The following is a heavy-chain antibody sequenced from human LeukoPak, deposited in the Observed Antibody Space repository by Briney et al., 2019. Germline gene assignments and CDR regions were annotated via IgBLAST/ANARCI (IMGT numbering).Heavy chain of an antibody. CDR3: ARSRTYYYDSSGYYSDAFDI. V-gene: IGHV4-31*03. CDR1: GGSISSGGYC. D-gene: IGHD3-22*01. J-gene: IGHJ3*02. CDR2: IYYSGST. Sequence: PSETLSLTCTVSGGSISSGGYCWSWIRQHPGKGLEWIGYIYYSGSTYYNPSLKSRVTISVDTSKNQFSLKLSSVTAADTAVYYCARSRTYYYDSSGYYSDAFDIWGQGTMVTVSS.